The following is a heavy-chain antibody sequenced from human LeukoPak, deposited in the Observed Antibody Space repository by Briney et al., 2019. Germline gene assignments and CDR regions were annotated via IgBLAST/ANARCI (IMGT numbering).Heavy chain of an antibody. CDR2: IYPGDSDT. CDR3: ARGRVFSSSWFAYFDY. CDR1: GDTFTNYW. D-gene: IGHD6-13*01. Sequence: GESLKISCKASGDTFTNYWIAWVRQMPGKGLEWMGIIYPGDSDTRYSPSVEGRVTISVDRSISTAFLQWSSLKASDTAMYYCARGRVFSSSWFAYFDYWGQGTLVTVSS. V-gene: IGHV5-51*01. J-gene: IGHJ4*02.